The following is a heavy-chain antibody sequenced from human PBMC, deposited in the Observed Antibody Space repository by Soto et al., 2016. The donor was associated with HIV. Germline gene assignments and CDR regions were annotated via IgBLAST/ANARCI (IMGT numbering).Heavy chain of an antibody. J-gene: IGHJ6*02. V-gene: IGHV1-18*01. CDR2: ISTYNGNA. CDR1: GYTFTSYG. CDR3: VRAGTTMIVVAPLNGMDV. Sequence: QVQLVQSGAEVKKPGASVKVSCKASGYTFTSYGISWVRQAPGQGLEWMAWISTYNGNANYAQKLQDRVTMTTDTSTSTAYMELRNLRSDDTAIYYCVRAGTTMIVVAPLNGMDVWGQGTNGHRLL. D-gene: IGHD3-22*01.